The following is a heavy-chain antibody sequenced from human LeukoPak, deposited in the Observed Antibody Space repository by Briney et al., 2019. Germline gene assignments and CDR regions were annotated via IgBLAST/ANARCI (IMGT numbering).Heavy chain of an antibody. CDR2: IIPIFGTA. CDR3: ARGPPRILSPHSWFDP. J-gene: IGHJ5*02. V-gene: IGHV1-69*05. D-gene: IGHD2/OR15-2a*01. CDR1: GGTFSSYA. Sequence: SVKVSCKASGGTFSSYAISWVRQAPGQGLEWMGGIIPIFGTANYAQKFQGRVTITTDESTSTAYMELSSLRSEDTAVHYCARGPPRILSPHSWFDPWGQGTLVTVSS.